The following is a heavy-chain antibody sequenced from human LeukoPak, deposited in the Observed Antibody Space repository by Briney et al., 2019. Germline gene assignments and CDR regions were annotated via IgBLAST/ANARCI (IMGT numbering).Heavy chain of an antibody. CDR3: AKGVAARPIDY. J-gene: IGHJ4*02. Sequence: GGSLRLSCAASGFTFSSYAMSWVRQAPGEGLEWVSAISGSGGSTYHADSVKGRFTISRDNSKNTLYLQMNSLRAEDTAVYYCAKGVAARPIDYWGQGTLVTVSS. CDR1: GFTFSSYA. D-gene: IGHD6-6*01. CDR2: ISGSGGST. V-gene: IGHV3-23*01.